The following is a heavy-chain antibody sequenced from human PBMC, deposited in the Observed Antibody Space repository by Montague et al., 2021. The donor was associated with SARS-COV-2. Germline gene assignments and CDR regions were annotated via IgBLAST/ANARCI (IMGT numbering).Heavy chain of an antibody. CDR2: TYYRSKWGS. CDR3: ASSGITLTGLDAFDI. CDR1: GDSVSSKSVA. V-gene: IGHV6-1*01. D-gene: IGHD3-9*01. J-gene: IGHJ3*02. Sequence: CAISGDSVSSKSVAWNWIRRSPSRGLEWLGRTYYRSKWGSDYAEXXKRRLVITPDTSKNQVSLQLNSVIPEDTAVYFCASSGITLTGLDAFDIWGQGTMVTVSS.